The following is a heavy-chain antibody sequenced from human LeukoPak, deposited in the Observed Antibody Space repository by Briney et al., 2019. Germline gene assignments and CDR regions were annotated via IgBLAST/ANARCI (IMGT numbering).Heavy chain of an antibody. V-gene: IGHV3-11*01. CDR1: GFTFSDYY. CDR2: ISSSGSTI. D-gene: IGHD6-13*01. J-gene: IGHJ3*02. CDR3: AKAYGYSSSPMSPDI. Sequence: GGSLRLSCAASGFTFSDYYMSWIRQAPGKGLEWVSYISSSGSTIYYADSVKGRFTISRDNAKNSLYLQMNSLRTEDTALYYCAKAYGYSSSPMSPDIWGQGTMVTVSS.